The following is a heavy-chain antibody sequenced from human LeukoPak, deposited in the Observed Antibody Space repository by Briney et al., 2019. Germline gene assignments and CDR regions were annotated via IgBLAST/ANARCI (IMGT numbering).Heavy chain of an antibody. V-gene: IGHV3-23*01. CDR3: AAQRGTRYFDY. Sequence: GGSLRLSCAASGFSFSNYAMSWVRQAPGKGLEWVSTISGSAGGTYYADSVKGRFTISRDISKNTLFVQMNSLRAEDTAVYYWAAQRGTRYFDYWGQGTLVTVSS. CDR1: GFSFSNYA. J-gene: IGHJ4*02. CDR2: ISGSAGGT.